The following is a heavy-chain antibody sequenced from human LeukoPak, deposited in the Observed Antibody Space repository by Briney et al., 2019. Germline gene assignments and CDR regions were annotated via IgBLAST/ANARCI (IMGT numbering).Heavy chain of an antibody. Sequence: SETLPLTCAVYGGSFSGYYWSWIRQPPGKGLEWIGEINHSGSTNYNPSLKSRVTISVDTSKNQFSLKLSSVTAADTAVYYCARPIHDYGDYYYFDYWGQGTLVTVSS. CDR3: ARPIHDYGDYYYFDY. V-gene: IGHV4-34*01. D-gene: IGHD4-17*01. J-gene: IGHJ4*02. CDR2: INHSGST. CDR1: GGSFSGYY.